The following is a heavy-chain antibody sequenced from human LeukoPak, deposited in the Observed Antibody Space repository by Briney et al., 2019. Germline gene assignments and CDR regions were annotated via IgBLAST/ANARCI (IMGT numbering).Heavy chain of an antibody. D-gene: IGHD2-21*02. V-gene: IGHV4-38-2*02. Sequence: SETLSLTRTVSGYSISSGYYWGWIRQPPGKGLEWIGSIYHSGSTYYNPSLKSRVTISVDTSKNQFSLKLSSVTAADTAVYYCAREEGGDQLDYWGQGTLVTVSS. CDR3: AREEGGDQLDY. J-gene: IGHJ4*02. CDR2: IYHSGST. CDR1: GYSISSGYY.